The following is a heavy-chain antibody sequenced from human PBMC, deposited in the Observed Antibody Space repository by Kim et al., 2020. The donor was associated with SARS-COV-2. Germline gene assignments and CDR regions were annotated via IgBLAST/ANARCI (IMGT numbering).Heavy chain of an antibody. CDR3: ARGFSSSWSRGRFDY. D-gene: IGHD6-13*01. Sequence: SETLSLTCAVYGGSFSGYYWSWIRQPPGKGLEWIGEINHSGSTNYNPSLKSRVTISVDTSKNQFSLKLSSVTAADTAVYYCARGFSSSWSRGRFDYWGQGTLVTVSS. V-gene: IGHV4-34*01. CDR2: INHSGST. J-gene: IGHJ4*02. CDR1: GGSFSGYY.